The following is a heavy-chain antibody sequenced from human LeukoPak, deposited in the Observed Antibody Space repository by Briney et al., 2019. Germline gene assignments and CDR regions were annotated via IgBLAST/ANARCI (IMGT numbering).Heavy chain of an antibody. CDR2: IYHSGST. V-gene: IGHV4-38-2*02. D-gene: IGHD3-10*01. CDR1: GSSITRGDY. Sequence: SETLSLTCTVSGSSITRGDYWGWIRQSPGKGLEWIGAIYHSGSTYYNPSLKSRVAISVDTSKNQFSLRLSSVSAADTAVYYCARSGPYYYHYVDVWAKGPRSPSP. CDR3: ARSGPYYYHYVDV. J-gene: IGHJ6*03.